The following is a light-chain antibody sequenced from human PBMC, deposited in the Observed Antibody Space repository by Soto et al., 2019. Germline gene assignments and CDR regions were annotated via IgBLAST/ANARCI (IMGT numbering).Light chain of an antibody. CDR3: HPDGETPRT. J-gene: IGKJ1*01. CDR2: GAY. Sequence: IVLTQSPGTLSSSCGERATLSCRASQSVSSYLAWYQQKHGQATRLLMYGAYSRATGITARFSGSGSGTDFTLTVRRLQPEDFAVYYCHPDGETPRTFGQGTKLDI. V-gene: IGKV3-20*01. CDR1: QSVSSY.